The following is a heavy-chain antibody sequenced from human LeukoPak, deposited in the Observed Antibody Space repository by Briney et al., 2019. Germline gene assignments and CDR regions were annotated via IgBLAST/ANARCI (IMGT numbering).Heavy chain of an antibody. D-gene: IGHD3-10*01. V-gene: IGHV1-2*06. CDR3: ARLKLSRLEAEREDFRLTMVNY. Sequence: GESLKISCKASGYTFTGYYMHWVRQAPGQGLEWMGRINPNSGATNYAQKFQGRVTMTRDTSISTAYMELSRLRSDDTAVYYCARLKLSRLEAEREDFRLTMVNYWGQGTLVTVSS. CDR1: GYTFTGYY. CDR2: INPNSGAT. J-gene: IGHJ4*02.